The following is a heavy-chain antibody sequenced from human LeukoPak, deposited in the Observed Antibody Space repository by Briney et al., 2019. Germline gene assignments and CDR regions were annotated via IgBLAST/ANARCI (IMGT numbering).Heavy chain of an antibody. D-gene: IGHD3-10*01. CDR1: GSSISSSNYY. CDR3: AGHGGEGGLGELLTYSYYFYMDV. CDR2: IYFSGST. J-gene: IGHJ6*03. V-gene: IGHV4-39*01. Sequence: PSETQSLTCTVSGSSISSSNYYWGWIRQPPGKGLEWIGAIYFSGSTYYNPSLKSRVTISVDTSENQFSLKLSSVTAADTAVYYWAGHGGEGGLGELLTYSYYFYMDVWGKGTTVTISS.